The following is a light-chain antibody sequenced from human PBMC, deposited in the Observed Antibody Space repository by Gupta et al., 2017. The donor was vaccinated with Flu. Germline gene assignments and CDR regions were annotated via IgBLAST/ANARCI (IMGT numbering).Light chain of an antibody. Sequence: QSALTQPASVSGSPGQSITISCTGTSSDVGNSDYVSWYQQDPGKAPKLLIYDFSNRPSGVSSRFSGSKSGNTASLTISGLQAEDETEYYCSSYTSTTTFYVFGTGTKVTVL. CDR3: SSYTSTTTFYV. CDR1: SSDVGNSDY. J-gene: IGLJ1*01. V-gene: IGLV2-14*03. CDR2: DFS.